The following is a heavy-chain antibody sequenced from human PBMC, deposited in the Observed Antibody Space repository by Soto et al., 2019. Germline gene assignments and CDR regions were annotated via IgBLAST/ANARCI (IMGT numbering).Heavy chain of an antibody. J-gene: IGHJ4*02. CDR3: ARLQAAVPHY. CDR1: GGPPSRGPYF. V-gene: IGHV4-39*01. D-gene: IGHD6-13*01. CDR2: IFYDGYT. Sequence: ASETLFPPRSVSGGPPSRGPYFLGRILQPPGKRLEWIGSIFYDGYTLYTPSLRSRVTISVDTSKNQFSLKLASVAAADTATYFCARLQAAVPHYWGQGTLVTV.